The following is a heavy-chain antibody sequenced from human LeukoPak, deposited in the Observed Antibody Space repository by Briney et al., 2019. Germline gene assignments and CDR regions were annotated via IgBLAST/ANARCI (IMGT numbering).Heavy chain of an antibody. D-gene: IGHD3-22*01. J-gene: IGHJ4*02. CDR3: AKLPIYYDSSGYSLDY. CDR1: GFTFSSYA. CDR2: ISGSGGST. V-gene: IGHV3-23*01. Sequence: GGSLRLSCAASGFTFSSYAMSWVRQAPGKGLEWVSAISGSGGSTYYADSVKGRFTISRDNSKDTLYLQMNSLRAEDTAVYYCAKLPIYYDSSGYSLDYWGRGTLVTVSS.